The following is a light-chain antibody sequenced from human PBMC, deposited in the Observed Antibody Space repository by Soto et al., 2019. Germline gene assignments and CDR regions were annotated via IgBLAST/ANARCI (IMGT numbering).Light chain of an antibody. CDR1: SSDVGLYDY. CDR3: SSYTSDSSYV. J-gene: IGLJ1*01. Sequence: QSALTQPASVSGSPGQSITISCTGTSSDVGLYDYVSWYQQHPGKAPHLMIYAVSNRPSGVSNRFSASKSGNTASLFISGLQAEYEADYYCSSYTSDSSYVFGSGTKVTVL. V-gene: IGLV2-14*01. CDR2: AVS.